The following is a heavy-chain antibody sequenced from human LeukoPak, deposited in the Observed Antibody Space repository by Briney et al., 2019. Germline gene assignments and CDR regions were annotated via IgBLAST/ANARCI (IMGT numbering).Heavy chain of an antibody. V-gene: IGHV1-3*03. J-gene: IGHJ4*02. CDR2: INVGNGNT. CDR1: GYTFTSYA. CDR3: AREDSSSWSKPFDY. D-gene: IGHD6-13*01. Sequence: GASVKVSCKASGYTFTSYAMHWVRQAPGQRLEWMGWINVGNGNTKYSQEFQGRVTITRDTSASTAYMELSSLRSEDMAVYYCAREDSSSWSKPFDYWGQGTLVTVSS.